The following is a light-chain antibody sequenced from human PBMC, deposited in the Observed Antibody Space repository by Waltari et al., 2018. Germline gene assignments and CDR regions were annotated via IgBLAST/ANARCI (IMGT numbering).Light chain of an antibody. J-gene: IGKJ4*01. CDR2: WAS. CDR3: QQYYSTLLT. V-gene: IGKV4-1*01. Sequence: DIVMTQSPDSLAVSLGERATINCKSSQSVLYSSNNKNYLAWYQQKPGQPPKLLIHWASTRESGVPDRFSGSGSGTDFTLTISSLQAEDVAVYYCQQYYSTLLTFGGGTKVEIK. CDR1: QSVLYSSNNKNY.